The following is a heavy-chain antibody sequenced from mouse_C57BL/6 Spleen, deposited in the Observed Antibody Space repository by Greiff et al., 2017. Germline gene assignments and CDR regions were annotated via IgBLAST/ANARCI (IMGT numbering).Heavy chain of an antibody. J-gene: IGHJ4*01. CDR1: GYTFTSYW. Sequence: VQLQQPGAELVKPGASVKLSCKASGYTFTSYWMHWVKQRPGQGLEWIGMIHPNSGSTNYNEKFKSKATLTVDKSSSTAYMQLSSLTSEDSAVYYCAREDYYYGTPYAMDYWGQGTSVTVAS. CDR3: AREDYYYGTPYAMDY. CDR2: IHPNSGST. D-gene: IGHD1-1*01. V-gene: IGHV1-64*01.